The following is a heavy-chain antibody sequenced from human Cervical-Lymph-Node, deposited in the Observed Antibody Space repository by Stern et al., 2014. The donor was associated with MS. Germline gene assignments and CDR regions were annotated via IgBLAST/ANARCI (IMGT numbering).Heavy chain of an antibody. CDR1: GFTFSNSA. J-gene: IGHJ3*02. Sequence: VQLVESGGGAVQPGRSLRLSCAASGFTFSNSAMHWVRQAPGKGLEWVSTITFDGSNEYYTDSVKGRFTISRVNSENTLSLQMNTPRPEDTAVYYCASGTSNEFGPFDICGQGAMVTVSS. CDR2: ITFDGSNE. V-gene: IGHV3-30*04. CDR3: ASGTSNEFGPFDI. D-gene: IGHD3-16*01.